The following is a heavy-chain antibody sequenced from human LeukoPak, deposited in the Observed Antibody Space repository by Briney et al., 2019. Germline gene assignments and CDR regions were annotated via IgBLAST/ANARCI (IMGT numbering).Heavy chain of an antibody. CDR2: IYYSGST. Sequence: PSETLSLTCTVSGGSISSSSYYWGWIRQPPGKGLEWIGSIYYSGSTYYNPSLKSRVTISVDTSKNQFSLKLSSVTAADTAVYYCARGGGQQLVGYCSGGSCYGATSLFDYWGQGTLVTVSS. CDR3: ARGGGQQLVGYCSGGSCYGATSLFDY. J-gene: IGHJ4*02. V-gene: IGHV4-39*07. CDR1: GGSISSSSYY. D-gene: IGHD2-15*01.